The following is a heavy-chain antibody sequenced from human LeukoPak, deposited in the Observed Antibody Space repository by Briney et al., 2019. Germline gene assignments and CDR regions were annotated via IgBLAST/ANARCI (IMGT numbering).Heavy chain of an antibody. CDR3: AKDRYYGSGTDGKYYFDY. V-gene: IGHV3-23*01. CDR1: GFTFNNYA. D-gene: IGHD3-10*01. J-gene: IGHJ4*02. CDR2: ISAGGGSI. Sequence: GGSLRLSCAASGFTFNNYAMSWVRQAPGKGLEWVSGISAGGGSIYYADSVKGRFTISRDNSKSTLYLQMNSLRAEDAAVYYCAKDRYYGSGTDGKYYFDYWGQGALVTVSS.